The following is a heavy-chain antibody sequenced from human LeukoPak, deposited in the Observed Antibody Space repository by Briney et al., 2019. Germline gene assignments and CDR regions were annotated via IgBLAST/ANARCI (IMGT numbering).Heavy chain of an antibody. CDR1: GFTFSSYW. J-gene: IGHJ4*02. CDR3: AKDIDMVRGVLAY. V-gene: IGHV3-7*03. CDR2: IKQDGSEK. D-gene: IGHD3-10*01. Sequence: AGGSLRLSCAASGFTFSSYWMSWVRQAPGKGLEWVANIKQDGSEKYYVDSVKGRFTISRDNAKNSLYLQMNSLRAEDTALYYCAKDIDMVRGVLAYWGQGTLVTVSS.